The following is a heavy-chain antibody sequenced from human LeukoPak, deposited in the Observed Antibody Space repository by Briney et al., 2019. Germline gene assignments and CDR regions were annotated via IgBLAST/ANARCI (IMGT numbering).Heavy chain of an antibody. V-gene: IGHV4-59*08. CDR1: GGSFSSYY. D-gene: IGHD3-10*01. J-gene: IGHJ4*02. CDR2: IYYSGST. CDR3: ASITSYLVWD. Sequence: KPSETLSLTCTVSGGSFSSYYWTWIRQPPGKGLEWIGHIYYSGSTSYNPSLKSRVTISVDTPKRQFSLELRSVTAADTAVYYCASITSYLVWDWGQGTLVTVSS.